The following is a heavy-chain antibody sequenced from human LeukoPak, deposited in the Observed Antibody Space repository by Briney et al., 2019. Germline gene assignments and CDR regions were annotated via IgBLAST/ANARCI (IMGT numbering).Heavy chain of an antibody. J-gene: IGHJ4*02. V-gene: IGHV3-48*01. CDR1: GFTFSSYS. CDR3: ARERGYSYGYSDY. CDR2: ISSSSSTI. Sequence: GGSLRLSCAASGFTFSSYSMNWVRQAPGKGLDWVSYISSSSSTIYYADSVKGRFTISRDNAKNSLYLQINSLRAEDTAVYYCARERGYSYGYSDYWGQGTLVTVSS. D-gene: IGHD5-18*01.